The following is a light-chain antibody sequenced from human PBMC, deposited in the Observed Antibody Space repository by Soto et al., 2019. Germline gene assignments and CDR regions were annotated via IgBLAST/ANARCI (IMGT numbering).Light chain of an antibody. J-gene: IGLJ1*01. Sequence: QSALTKPSSVSGSPGQSITMSCTGTSSDVGSYNIVSWYQQHPGKAPKVMIYEVIKRPSGVSNRFSSSKFGNTASLTISGLQADDEADYYCCSYAGSSTYVFGTGTKLTVL. CDR3: CSYAGSSTYV. CDR1: SSDVGSYNI. CDR2: EVI. V-gene: IGLV2-23*02.